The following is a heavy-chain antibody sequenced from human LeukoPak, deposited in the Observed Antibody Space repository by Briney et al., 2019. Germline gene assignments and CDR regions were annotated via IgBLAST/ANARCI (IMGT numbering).Heavy chain of an antibody. CDR3: ARDKAGGWYATFDY. D-gene: IGHD6-19*01. CDR2: ITATSRHI. V-gene: IGHV3-21*01. Sequence: GGSLRLSCAAPGVTFSGYSVNWVRQAPGKGLEWVSAITATSRHIYYADSVKGRFTISRDNAKNSLYLQMNSLKPEDTAVYYCARDKAGGWYATFDYWGQGTLVTVSS. J-gene: IGHJ4*02. CDR1: GVTFSGYS.